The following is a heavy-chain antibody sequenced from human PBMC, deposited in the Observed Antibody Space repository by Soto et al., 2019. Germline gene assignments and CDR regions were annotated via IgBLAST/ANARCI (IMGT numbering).Heavy chain of an antibody. V-gene: IGHV4-59*08. J-gene: IGHJ4*02. CDR2: IYYSGST. CDR3: ARQDLRGLDY. Sequence: SEPLSLTCTVSGGSISSYYWSWIRQPPGKGLEWIGYIYYSGSTNYNPSLKSRVTISVDTSKNQFSLKLSSVTAADTAVYYCARQDLRGLDYWGQGTLVTVSS. CDR1: GGSISSYY.